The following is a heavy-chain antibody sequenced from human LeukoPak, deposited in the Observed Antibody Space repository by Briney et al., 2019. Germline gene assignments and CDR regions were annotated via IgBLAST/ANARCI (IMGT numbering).Heavy chain of an antibody. D-gene: IGHD1-26*01. V-gene: IGHV3-48*03. CDR3: ARDEWELPFDY. CDR1: GFIFSSYE. J-gene: IGHJ4*02. CDR2: ISSSGSTI. Sequence: GGSLRLSCAASGFIFSSYEMNWVRQAPGKGLEWVSYISSSGSTIYYADSVKGRLTISRDNAKNSLYLQMNSLRAEDTAVYYCARDEWELPFDYWGQGTLVTVSS.